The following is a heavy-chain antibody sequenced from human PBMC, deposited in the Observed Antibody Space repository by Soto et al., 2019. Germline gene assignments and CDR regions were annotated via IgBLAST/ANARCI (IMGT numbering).Heavy chain of an antibody. V-gene: IGHV1-2*04. CDR3: SVTTRYYYYGMDV. D-gene: IGHD4-17*01. J-gene: IGHJ6*02. CDR1: GYTFTGYY. Sequence: ASVTVSCTASGYTFTGYYMHWVRQAPGQGLEWMGWINPNSGGTNYAQKFQGWVTMTRDTSISTAYMELSRLRSDDTAVYYCSVTTRYYYYGMDVWGQGTTVTVSS. CDR2: INPNSGGT.